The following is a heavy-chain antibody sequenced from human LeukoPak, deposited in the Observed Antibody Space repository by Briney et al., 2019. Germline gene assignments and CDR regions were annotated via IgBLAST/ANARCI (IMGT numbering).Heavy chain of an antibody. V-gene: IGHV3-7*03. CDR1: GFTFSSYW. CDR2: INHNGNVN. J-gene: IGHJ4*02. Sequence: GGSLRLSCAASGFTFSSYWMNWARQAPGKGLEWVASINHNGNVNYYVDSVKGRFTISRDNAKNSLYLQMSNLRAQGTAVYYCVKARGGYYNSSAYPLDYGGQATLAT. D-gene: IGHD3-22*01. CDR3: VKARGGYYNSSAYPLDY.